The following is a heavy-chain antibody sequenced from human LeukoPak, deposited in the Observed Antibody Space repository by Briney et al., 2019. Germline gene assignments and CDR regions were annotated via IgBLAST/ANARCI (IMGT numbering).Heavy chain of an antibody. D-gene: IGHD6-13*01. Sequence: SETLSLTCTVSDGSISSYYWSWVRQPPGKGLEWIGYIYYSGSTNYNPSLKSRVTISLDTSKNQFSMNLISVTAADTAVYYCAREGVAAAGKLDYWGQGTLVTVSS. J-gene: IGHJ4*02. CDR1: DGSISSYY. V-gene: IGHV4-59*01. CDR2: IYYSGST. CDR3: AREGVAAAGKLDY.